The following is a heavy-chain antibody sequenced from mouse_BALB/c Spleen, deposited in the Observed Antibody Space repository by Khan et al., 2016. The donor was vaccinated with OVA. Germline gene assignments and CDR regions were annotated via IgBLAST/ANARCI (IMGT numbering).Heavy chain of an antibody. CDR3: ARDGAYYRNDGWFAY. CDR2: INPSSGYT. D-gene: IGHD2-14*01. CDR1: GYTFTSYT. V-gene: IGHV1-4*01. Sequence: QVQLKQSGAELARPGASVKMSCKASGYTFTSYTIHWIKQRPGQGLEWIGYINPSSGYTNYNQKFKDKATLTADKSPTTAYMQLSSLTSDDSAVYYCARDGAYYRNDGWFAYWGQGTLVTVSA. J-gene: IGHJ3*01.